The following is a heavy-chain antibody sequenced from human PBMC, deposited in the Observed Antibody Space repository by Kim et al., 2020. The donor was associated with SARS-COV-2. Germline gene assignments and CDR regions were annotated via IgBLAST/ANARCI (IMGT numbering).Heavy chain of an antibody. CDR2: ISFSGSYI. J-gene: IGHJ6*01. CDR3: ARDRCGGALLFYYYGLDV. CDR1: GFTFSTYG. Sequence: GGSLRLSCSASGFTFSTYGMHWVRQAPGKGLEWVASISFSGSYIYYADSVKGRFTISRDSAKNSLSLQMTNLRGEDTAVYYCARDRCGGALLFYYYGLDV. V-gene: IGHV3-21*01. D-gene: IGHD2-21*02.